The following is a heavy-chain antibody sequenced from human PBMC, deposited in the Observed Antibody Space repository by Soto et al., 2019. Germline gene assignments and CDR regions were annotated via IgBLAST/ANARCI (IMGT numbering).Heavy chain of an antibody. CDR3: ASSAGLDHLLNYYGLNV. CDR1: GGTFTSTA. V-gene: IGHV1-69*01. D-gene: IGHD6-13*01. J-gene: IGHJ6*02. Sequence: QVLLVQSSAEVQKPGSSVKVSCKASGGTFTSTAFSWVRQAPGQGLEWMGGIIPVLGTPNYAQKFQARLTVTPDASTTTVHMELSSLRSDDTAVYYCASSAGLDHLLNYYGLNVWGQGTTVTVSS. CDR2: IIPVLGTP.